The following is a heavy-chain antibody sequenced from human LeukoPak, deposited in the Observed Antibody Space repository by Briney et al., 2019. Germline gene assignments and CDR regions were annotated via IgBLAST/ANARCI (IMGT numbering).Heavy chain of an antibody. V-gene: IGHV3-64D*06. D-gene: IGHD3-3*01. Sequence: GGSLGLSCSASGFTFSSYATHWVRQAPGKGLEYVSAISSNGGSTYYADSVKGRFTISRDNSKNTLYLQMSSLRAEDTAVYYCVRSTHYDFWSGQPFDYWGQGTLVTVSS. CDR2: ISSNGGST. CDR3: VRSTHYDFWSGQPFDY. J-gene: IGHJ4*02. CDR1: GFTFSSYA.